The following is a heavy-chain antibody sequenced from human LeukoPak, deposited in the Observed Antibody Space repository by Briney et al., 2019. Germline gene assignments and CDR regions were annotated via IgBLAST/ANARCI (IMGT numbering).Heavy chain of an antibody. Sequence: PGGSLRLSCAASGFIFSDYHMSWIRQAPGKGLEWVSYISPGGDEVYFAGSVKGRFTISRDNAKNSLFLQMSSLTAEDTAVYYCSGGRDIAVAGPGGYFDYWGQGSLVTVSS. V-gene: IGHV3-11*01. CDR3: SGGRDIAVAGPGGYFDY. CDR2: ISPGGDEV. D-gene: IGHD6-19*01. CDR1: GFIFSDYH. J-gene: IGHJ4*02.